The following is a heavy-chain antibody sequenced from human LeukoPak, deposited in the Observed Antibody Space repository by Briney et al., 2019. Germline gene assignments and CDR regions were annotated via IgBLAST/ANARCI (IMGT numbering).Heavy chain of an antibody. CDR1: GFTFSSYS. D-gene: IGHD6-19*01. J-gene: IGHJ4*02. CDR3: ASLTNKAVATVY. Sequence: GGSLRLSCAASGFTFSSYSMNWVRQAPGKGLECVSYISSSSTIYYADSVKGRFTISRDNAKNSLYLQMNSLRAEDTAVYYCASLTNKAVATVYWGQGTLVTVSS. CDR2: ISSSSTI. V-gene: IGHV3-48*01.